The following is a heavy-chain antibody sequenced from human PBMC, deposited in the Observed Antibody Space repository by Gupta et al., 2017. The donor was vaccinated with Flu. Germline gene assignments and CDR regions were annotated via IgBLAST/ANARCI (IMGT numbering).Heavy chain of an antibody. V-gene: IGHV4-39*01. CDR3: ARQARGTKFGRDY. Sequence: IRQPPGKGLEWIGSIYYSGSTYYNPSLKSRVTISVDTSKNQFSLKLSSVTAADTAVYYCARQARGTKFGRDYWGQGTLVTVSS. D-gene: IGHD3-16*01. J-gene: IGHJ4*02. CDR2: IYYSGST.